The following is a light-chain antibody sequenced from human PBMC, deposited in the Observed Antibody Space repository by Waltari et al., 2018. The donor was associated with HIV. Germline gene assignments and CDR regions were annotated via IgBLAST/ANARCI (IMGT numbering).Light chain of an antibody. CDR3: ATWDDILSGYL. Sequence: QSVPTQPPSASGTPGQRVAISCSGSNSNLGSNFVSWYQHLPGTAPKLLIYKDNQRPSGVPERFSASKSGSSSSLAISGLRSEDEAEYYCATWDDILSGYLFGTGTKVTVL. CDR1: NSNLGSNF. V-gene: IGLV1-47*01. CDR2: KDN. J-gene: IGLJ1*01.